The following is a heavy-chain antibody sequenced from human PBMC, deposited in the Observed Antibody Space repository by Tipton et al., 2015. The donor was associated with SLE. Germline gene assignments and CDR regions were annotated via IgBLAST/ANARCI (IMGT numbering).Heavy chain of an antibody. CDR1: GYSISSGYY. D-gene: IGHD1-26*01. CDR2: IYHSGST. J-gene: IGHJ6*03. CDR3: ARAATRIEGMDV. V-gene: IGHV4-38-2*01. Sequence: TLSLTCAVSGYSISSGYYWGWIRQPPGKGLEWIGSIYHSGSTYYNPSLKSRVTISVDTSKNQFSLKLSSVTAADTAVYYCARAATRIEGMDVWGKGTTVTVSS.